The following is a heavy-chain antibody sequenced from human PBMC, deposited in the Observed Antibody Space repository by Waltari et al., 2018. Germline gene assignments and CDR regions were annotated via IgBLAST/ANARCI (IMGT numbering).Heavy chain of an antibody. CDR1: GGTFSSYA. CDR2: IIHIFGTA. CDR3: ARDGYYDGYFDL. V-gene: IGHV1-69*05. D-gene: IGHD3-22*01. Sequence: QVQLVQSGAEVKKPGSSVKVSCKASGGTFSSYAISWVRQAPGQGLEWMGGIIHIFGTANYAQKVQGRVTITTDESTSTAYMELSSLRSEDTAVYYCARDGYYDGYFDLWGRGTLVTVSS. J-gene: IGHJ2*01.